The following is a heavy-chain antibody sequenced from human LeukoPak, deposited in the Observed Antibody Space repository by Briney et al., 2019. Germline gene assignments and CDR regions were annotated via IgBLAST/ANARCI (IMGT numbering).Heavy chain of an antibody. J-gene: IGHJ5*02. V-gene: IGHV3-43*02. D-gene: IGHD1-26*01. Sequence: PGGSLRLSCAASGFTFGDYPMHWIRQTPGQGLEWVSLISPDGGRSFHADSVRGRFTISRDNSKNSLYLQMNSLRSEDTALYYCAKDMGGSGRNWASNWFDPWGQGTLVTVSS. CDR3: AKDMGGSGRNWASNWFDP. CDR1: GFTFGDYP. CDR2: ISPDGGRS.